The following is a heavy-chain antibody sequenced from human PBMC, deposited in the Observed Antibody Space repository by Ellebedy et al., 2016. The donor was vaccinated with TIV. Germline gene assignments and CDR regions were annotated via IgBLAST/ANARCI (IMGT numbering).Heavy chain of an antibody. D-gene: IGHD6-19*01. CDR1: GGTFSSYA. CDR2: ISGYNGNT. CDR3: ARGGSSWSAEYFQY. Sequence: ASVKVSCXASGGTFSSYAISWVRQAPGQGLEWMGWISGYNGNTKLAQKFQGRVTMTTDTSTSTAHMELRSLSADDTAIYYCARGGSSWSAEYFQYWGQGTLVTVSS. J-gene: IGHJ1*01. V-gene: IGHV1-18*01.